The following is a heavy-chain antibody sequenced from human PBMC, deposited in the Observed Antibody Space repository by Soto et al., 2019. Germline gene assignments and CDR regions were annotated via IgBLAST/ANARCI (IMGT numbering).Heavy chain of an antibody. CDR3: ARGSPPSKYGLDV. J-gene: IGHJ6*02. D-gene: IGHD6-13*01. V-gene: IGHV4-59*11. Sequence: SETLSLTCTVSGGSISYHYWNWIRQSPGKGLEWIGYIFYSGSTHYNPSLKSRVTISIDTSKNQFSLRLTSVTAADTAVYFCARGSPPSKYGLDVWGQGTTVTVSS. CDR2: IFYSGST. CDR1: GGSISYHY.